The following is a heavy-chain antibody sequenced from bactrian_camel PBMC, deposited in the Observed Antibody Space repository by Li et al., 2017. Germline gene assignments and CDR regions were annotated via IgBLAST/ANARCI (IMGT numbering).Heavy chain of an antibody. J-gene: IGHJ6*01. Sequence: HVQLVESGGGSVQAGGSLRLSCATSLNPDSRYCLGWIRQVPGKEREGVAATYTSSGELYYADSVKDRFTLYQDNTKNTLSLQMNNLKPEDTAMYYCAIEPSAVPLFGMTVSPRDTDFNTWGQGTQVTVS. D-gene: IGHD3*01. CDR2: TYTSSGEL. V-gene: IGHV3S1*01. CDR1: LNPDSRYC. CDR3: AIEPSAVPLFGMTVSPRDTDFNT.